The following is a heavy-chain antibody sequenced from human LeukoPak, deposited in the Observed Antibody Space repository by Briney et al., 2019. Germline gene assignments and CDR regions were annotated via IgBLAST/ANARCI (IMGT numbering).Heavy chain of an antibody. Sequence: GGSLRLSCSASGFTFSYYAIHWVRQAPGKGLEWVALIWSDGSNKYYADSVKGRITMSRDNSKNTVYLQMNSLRAEDTAVYYCARELFSSGSCPDGWGQGTLVTVSS. V-gene: IGHV3-33*01. CDR2: IWSDGSNK. CDR1: GFTFSYYA. D-gene: IGHD3-10*01. J-gene: IGHJ4*02. CDR3: ARELFSSGSCPDG.